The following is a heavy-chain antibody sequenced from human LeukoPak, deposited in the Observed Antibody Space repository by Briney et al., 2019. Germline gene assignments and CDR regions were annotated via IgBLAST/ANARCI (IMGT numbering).Heavy chain of an antibody. CDR3: ARAMPGISGYYYYGMDV. V-gene: IGHV1-69*13. D-gene: IGHD3-3*02. Sequence: SVKVSCKASGGTFSSYAISWVRQASGQGLEWMGGIIPIFGTANYAQKFQGRVTITADESTSTAYMELSSLRSEDTAVYYCARAMPGISGYYYYGMDVWGQGTTVTVSS. CDR1: GGTFSSYA. J-gene: IGHJ6*02. CDR2: IIPIFGTA.